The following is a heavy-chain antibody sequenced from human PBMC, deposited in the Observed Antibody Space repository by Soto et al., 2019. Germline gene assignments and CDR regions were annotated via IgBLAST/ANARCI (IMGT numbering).Heavy chain of an antibody. CDR1: GDSMSNTYY. J-gene: IGHJ4*02. V-gene: IGHV4-39*01. CDR3: ARQTLLPDY. CDR2: IYTSGNT. D-gene: IGHD3-10*01. Sequence: SETLSLTCTVSGDSMSNTYYWGWIRQPPGKGLEWIGSIYTSGNTYYNPSLKSRVTISVDTSKTQFSLKLSSVTAADTAVYFCARQTLLPDYWGQGALVT.